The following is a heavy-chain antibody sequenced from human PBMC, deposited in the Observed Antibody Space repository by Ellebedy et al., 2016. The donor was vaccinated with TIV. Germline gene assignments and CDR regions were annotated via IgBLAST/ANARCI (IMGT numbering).Heavy chain of an antibody. J-gene: IGHJ4*02. V-gene: IGHV1-2*02. CDR3: ARDLFSEMATILYI. CDR2: INHNSGGT. D-gene: IGHD5-24*01. Sequence: AASVKVSCKTSEYSFTGYYIHWVRQAPGQGLAWMGWINHNSGGTKYAQKFQGRVTMTRDTSISTAYMELSSLTSYDTAVYYCARDLFSEMATILYIWGQGTLVTVSS. CDR1: EYSFTGYY.